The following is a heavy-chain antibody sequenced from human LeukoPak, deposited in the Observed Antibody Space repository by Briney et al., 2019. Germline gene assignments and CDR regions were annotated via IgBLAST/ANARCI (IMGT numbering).Heavy chain of an antibody. Sequence: GGSLRLSGAASGFTFSNAWMSWVRQAPGKGLEWVGRIKSKTDGGTTDYAAPVKGRFTISRDDSKNTLYLQMNSLKTEDTAVYYCARDLVSTAMALLDYWGQGTLVTVSS. V-gene: IGHV3-15*01. CDR1: GFTFSNAW. D-gene: IGHD5-18*01. J-gene: IGHJ4*02. CDR2: IKSKTDGGTT. CDR3: ARDLVSTAMALLDY.